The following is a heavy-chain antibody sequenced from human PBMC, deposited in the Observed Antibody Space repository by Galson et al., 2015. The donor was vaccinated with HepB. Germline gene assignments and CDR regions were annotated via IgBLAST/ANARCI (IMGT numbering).Heavy chain of an antibody. V-gene: IGHV1-46*01. CDR1: GYTFTSYY. Sequence: SVKVSCKASGYTFTSYYMHWVRQAPGQGLEWMGIINPSGGSTSYAQKFQGRVTTTRDTSTSTVYMELSSLRSEDTAVYYCARVRGTGHNWFDPWGQGTLVTVSS. J-gene: IGHJ5*02. CDR2: INPSGGST. CDR3: ARVRGTGHNWFDP. D-gene: IGHD3/OR15-3a*01.